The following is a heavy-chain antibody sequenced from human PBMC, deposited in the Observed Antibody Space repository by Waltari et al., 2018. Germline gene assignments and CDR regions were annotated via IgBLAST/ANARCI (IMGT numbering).Heavy chain of an antibody. J-gene: IGHJ1*01. Sequence: QLQLKESGPGLVRPSETLSLTCTVSTGSIRSHYWSWIRQSPGKGLGWLGYIFYTGNTAYSPTLNSRLTITLDKSKTQFSLKLTSVSAADTGRYVGARHAGDSFGIWGQGLLVTVSS. V-gene: IGHV4-59*11. CDR3: ARHAGDSFGI. D-gene: IGHD7-27*01. CDR2: IFYTGNT. CDR1: TGSIRSHY.